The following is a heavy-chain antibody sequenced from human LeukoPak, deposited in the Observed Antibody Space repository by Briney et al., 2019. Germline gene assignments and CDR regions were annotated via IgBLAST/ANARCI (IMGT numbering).Heavy chain of an antibody. CDR2: ISAYNGNT. CDR3: ARCPITMVRGVYRMYYYYYMDV. CDR1: GYTFTSYG. Sequence: ASVKVSCKASGYTFTSYGISWVRQAPGQGLEWMGWISAYNGNTNYAQKLQGRVTMTTDTSTNTAYMELRSLRSDDTAVYYCARCPITMVRGVYRMYYYYYMDVWGKGTTVTVSS. V-gene: IGHV1-18*01. D-gene: IGHD3-10*01. J-gene: IGHJ6*03.